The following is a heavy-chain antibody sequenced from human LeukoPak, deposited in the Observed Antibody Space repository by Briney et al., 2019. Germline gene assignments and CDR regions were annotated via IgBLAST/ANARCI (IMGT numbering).Heavy chain of an antibody. CDR3: ARHSVYRGYSYGSEYFQH. V-gene: IGHV5-10-1*01. D-gene: IGHD5-18*01. CDR2: IDTSDSYT. J-gene: IGHJ1*01. CDR1: GYTFSGYY. Sequence: ASVKVSCKASGYTFSGYYMHWVRQAPGQGLEWMGRIDTSDSYTNYSPSFQGHVTISADKSISTAYLQWSSLKASDTAMYYCARHSVYRGYSYGSEYFQHWGQGTLVTVSS.